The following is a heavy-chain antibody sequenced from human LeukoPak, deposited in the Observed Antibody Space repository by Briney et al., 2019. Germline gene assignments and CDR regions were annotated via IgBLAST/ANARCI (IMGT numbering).Heavy chain of an antibody. CDR2: VSNYNGNT. V-gene: IGHV1-18*01. D-gene: IGHD1-14*01. Sequence: ASVKVSCKASGFTFTNFGISWVRQAPGQGLEWMGWVSNYNGNTKYAQRFQGRVTMTADTATSTAYMELRSLISDDTAVFYCARVPEREYNNYMDVWGKGTTVTATS. CDR1: GFTFTNFG. CDR3: ARVPEREYNNYMDV. J-gene: IGHJ6*03.